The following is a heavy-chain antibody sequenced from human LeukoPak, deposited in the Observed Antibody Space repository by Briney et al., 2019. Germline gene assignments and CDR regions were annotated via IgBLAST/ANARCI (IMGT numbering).Heavy chain of an antibody. Sequence: GGSLRLSCAASGFTFSNYNMNWVRQAPGRGLEWVSSISPTGGAIFYADSLRGRFTISRDNAKNSLFLQMNSLRAEDTAVYFCASGIRERGFDYWGQGTLVTVSS. CDR1: GFTFSNYN. D-gene: IGHD1-1*01. CDR3: ASGIRERGFDY. CDR2: ISPTGGAI. V-gene: IGHV3-21*01. J-gene: IGHJ4*02.